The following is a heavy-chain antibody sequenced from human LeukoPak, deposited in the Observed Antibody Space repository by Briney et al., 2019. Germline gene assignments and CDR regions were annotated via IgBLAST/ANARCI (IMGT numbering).Heavy chain of an antibody. V-gene: IGHV3-30-3*01. CDR1: GFTFSSYA. D-gene: IGHD3-16*02. Sequence: GGSLRLSCAASGFTFSSYAMHWVRQAPGKGLEWVAVISYDGSNKYYADSVKGRFTISRDNSKNTLYLQMNSLRAEDTAVYYCARDPHLLSVSNWFDPWGQGTLVTVSS. CDR2: ISYDGSNK. CDR3: ARDPHLLSVSNWFDP. J-gene: IGHJ5*02.